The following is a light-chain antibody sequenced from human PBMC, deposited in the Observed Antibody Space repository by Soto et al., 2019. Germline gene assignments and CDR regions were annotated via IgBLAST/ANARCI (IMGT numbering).Light chain of an antibody. CDR3: SSYTSSSTLEVV. CDR1: SSDVGGYKY. Sequence: QSALTQPASVSGSPGQSITISCTGTSSDVGGYKYVSWYQQHPGKAPKLMIYEVSNRPSGVSNRFSGSKSGNTASLTISGLQDEDEADYYCSSYTSSSTLEVVFGGGTKLTVL. CDR2: EVS. V-gene: IGLV2-14*01. J-gene: IGLJ2*01.